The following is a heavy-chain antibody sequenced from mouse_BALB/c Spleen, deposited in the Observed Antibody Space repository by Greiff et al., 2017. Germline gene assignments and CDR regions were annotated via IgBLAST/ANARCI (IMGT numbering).Heavy chain of an antibody. CDR2: ILPGSGST. CDR3: ASSTMITYYAMDY. Sequence: QVQLKQSGAELMKPGASVKISCKATGYTFSSYWIEWVKQRPGHGLEWIGEILPGSGSTNYNEKFKGKATFTADTSSNTAYMQLSSLTSEDSAVYYCASSTMITYYAMDYWGQGTSVTVSS. D-gene: IGHD2-4*01. CDR1: GYTFSSYW. J-gene: IGHJ4*01. V-gene: IGHV1-9*01.